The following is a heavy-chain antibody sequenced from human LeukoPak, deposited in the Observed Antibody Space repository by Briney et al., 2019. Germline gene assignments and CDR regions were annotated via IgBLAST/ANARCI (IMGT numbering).Heavy chain of an antibody. Sequence: PSETLSLTCAVYGGSFSGYYWSWIRQPPGKGLEWIGEINHSGSTNYNPSLKSRVTISVDTSKNQFSLKLSSVTAADTAVYYCARSYYDFWSGSDNFDYWGQGTLVTVSS. V-gene: IGHV4-34*01. CDR3: ARSYYDFWSGSDNFDY. J-gene: IGHJ4*02. CDR2: INHSGST. D-gene: IGHD3-3*01. CDR1: GGSFSGYY.